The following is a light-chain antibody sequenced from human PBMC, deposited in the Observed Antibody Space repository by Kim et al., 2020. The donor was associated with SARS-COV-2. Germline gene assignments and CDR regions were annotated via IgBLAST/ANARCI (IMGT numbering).Light chain of an antibody. CDR2: DAS. CDR1: QDISSA. V-gene: IGKV1D-13*01. Sequence: AIQLTQSPSPLSASVGDRVTITCRASQDISSALAWYQQKTGRPPKLLIYDASRLESGVPSRFSGSGSGTDFSLTISSLQSQDFATYYCQQFSNYPYTSGQGTKLEI. J-gene: IGKJ2*01. CDR3: QQFSNYPYT.